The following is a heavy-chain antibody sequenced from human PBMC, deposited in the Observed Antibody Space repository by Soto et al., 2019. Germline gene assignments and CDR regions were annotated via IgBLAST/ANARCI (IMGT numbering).Heavy chain of an antibody. V-gene: IGHV3-23*01. CDR1: RFTFRSYA. D-gene: IGHD2-15*01. Sequence: VYLLESGGGLVQPGGSLRLSRVASRFTFRSYAVSWVRQQTGKGLEWVSGSRGRGDSTYYEDSVKGRLTSYRDNSKNTVVLQMSSLRGGDRAVYYCAIEAVDVVPDEFFFYGRDVWGQGTPVTVAS. J-gene: IGHJ6*02. CDR3: AIEAVDVVPDEFFFYGRDV. CDR2: SRGRGDST.